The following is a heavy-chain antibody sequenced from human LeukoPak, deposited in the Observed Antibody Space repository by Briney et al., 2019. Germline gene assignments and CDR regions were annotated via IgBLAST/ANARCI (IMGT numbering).Heavy chain of an antibody. Sequence: AVTVSFKGSGGTFSDFAISWVGQAPGQGLEGLGGIILFFRSANYAQKFQGRITITADESTNTAYMNLSSLRPEHTAVYYCAREDTSHRYSFDSWGQGTLVTVSS. CDR3: AREDTSHRYSFDS. J-gene: IGHJ4*02. CDR2: IILFFRSA. CDR1: GGTFSDFA. V-gene: IGHV1-69*13. D-gene: IGHD2-2*01.